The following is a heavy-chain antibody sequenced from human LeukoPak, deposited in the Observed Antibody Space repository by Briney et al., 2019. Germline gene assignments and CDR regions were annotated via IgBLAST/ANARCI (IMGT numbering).Heavy chain of an antibody. CDR3: ARGGLGETYLDY. CDR1: GGSISSYY. Sequence: SETLSLTCTVSGGSISSYYWSWIRQPPGKGLEWIGYIYYSGSTNYNPSLKSRVTISVDTSKNQFSLKLSSVTAADTAVYYCARGGLGETYLDYWGQGTLVTVSS. V-gene: IGHV4-59*01. J-gene: IGHJ4*02. CDR2: IYYSGST. D-gene: IGHD3-10*01.